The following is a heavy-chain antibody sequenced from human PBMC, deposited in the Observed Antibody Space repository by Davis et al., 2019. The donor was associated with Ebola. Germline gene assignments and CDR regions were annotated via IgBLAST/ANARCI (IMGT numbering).Heavy chain of an antibody. CDR2: ISALNGNT. J-gene: IGHJ4*02. CDR3: ARVGYDFWSGTDY. Sequence: ASVKVSCKTSGYNFTNYGISWVRQAPGQGFEWIGWISALNGNTHYSQKLQGRVIMTTDTSAASAYMELTSLRSDDTAVYYCARVGYDFWSGTDYWGQGTLVTVSS. CDR1: GYNFTNYG. D-gene: IGHD3-3*01. V-gene: IGHV1-18*01.